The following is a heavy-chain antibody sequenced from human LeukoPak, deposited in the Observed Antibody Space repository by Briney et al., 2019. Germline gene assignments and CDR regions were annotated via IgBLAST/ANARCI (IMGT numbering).Heavy chain of an antibody. CDR2: IYSGGST. J-gene: IGHJ4*02. CDR1: GFTVSSNY. V-gene: IGHV3-53*01. Sequence: PGGSLRLSCAASGFTVSSNYMSWVRQAPGKGLEWVSVIYSGGSTYYADSVKGRFTISRDNSKNTLYLQMNSLRAEDTAVYYCAKDWYYDILTGSYYFDYWGQGTLVTVSS. D-gene: IGHD3-9*01. CDR3: AKDWYYDILTGSYYFDY.